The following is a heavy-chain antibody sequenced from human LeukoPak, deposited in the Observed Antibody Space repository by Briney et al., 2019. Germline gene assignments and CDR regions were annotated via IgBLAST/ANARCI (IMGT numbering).Heavy chain of an antibody. CDR2: ISAYNGNT. CDR1: GYPFISYG. CDR3: ARVNSKELDYYYYYMNV. D-gene: IGHD1-26*01. J-gene: IGHJ6*03. Sequence: ASVKVSCKASGYPFISYGISWVRQAPGQGLEWMGWISAYNGNTKYAQKLQGRVTMTTDTSTSTANMELRSLGSDDTAVYYCARVNSKELDYYYYYMNVWGNGTTVTVSS. V-gene: IGHV1-18*01.